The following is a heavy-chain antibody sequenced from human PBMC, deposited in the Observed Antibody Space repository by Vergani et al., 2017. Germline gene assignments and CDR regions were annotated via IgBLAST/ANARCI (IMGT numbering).Heavy chain of an antibody. Sequence: QVQLQQWGAGLLKPSETLSLTCAVYGGSFSVYYWSWIRQPPGKGLEWIGEINHSGSTNYNPSLKSRVTISVDTSKNQFSLKLSSVTAADTAVYYCARGGRIWEQLGNWGQGTLVTVSS. V-gene: IGHV4-34*01. CDR3: ARGGRIWEQLGN. J-gene: IGHJ4*02. D-gene: IGHD6-6*01. CDR1: GGSFSVYY. CDR2: INHSGST.